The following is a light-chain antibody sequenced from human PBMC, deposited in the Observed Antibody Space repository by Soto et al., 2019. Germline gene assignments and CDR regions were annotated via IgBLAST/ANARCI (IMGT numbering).Light chain of an antibody. V-gene: IGKV2-24*01. CDR1: QSLVHSDGHTY. Sequence: DIVMTQTPLSSPVTLGQPASISCRSSQSLVHSDGHTYLSWLQQRPGQPPRLLIYQISSRFSGVXDXXSGSGAGTEFTLRISRVEAEDVGVYYCMQGTQFTLTFGPGTRVDIK. J-gene: IGKJ3*01. CDR2: QIS. CDR3: MQGTQFTLT.